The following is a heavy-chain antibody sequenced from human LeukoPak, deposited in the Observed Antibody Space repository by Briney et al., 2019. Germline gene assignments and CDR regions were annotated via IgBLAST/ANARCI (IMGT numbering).Heavy chain of an antibody. D-gene: IGHD6-19*01. V-gene: IGHV3-11*01. J-gene: IGHJ6*02. CDR2: ISSSGSTI. CDR1: GFTFSDYY. CDR3: AKGSGLDLGSSGWYDGMDV. Sequence: GGSLRLSCAASGFTFSDYYMNWIRQAPGKGLEWVSYISSSGSTIYYADSVKGRFTISRDNAKNSLYLQMNSLRAEDTALYYCAKGSGLDLGSSGWYDGMDVWGQGTTVTVPS.